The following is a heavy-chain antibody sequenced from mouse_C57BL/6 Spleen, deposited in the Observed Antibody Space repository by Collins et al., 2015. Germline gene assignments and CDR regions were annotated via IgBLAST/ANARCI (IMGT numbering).Heavy chain of an antibody. V-gene: IGHV1-14*01. D-gene: IGHD2-4*01. CDR3: ARPPSTMITAWFAY. Sequence: EVQLQQSGPELVKPGASVKMSCKASGYTFTSYVMHWVKQKPGQGLEWIGYINPYNDGTKYNEKFKGKATLTSDKSSSTAYMELSSLTSEDSAVYYCARPPSTMITAWFAYWGQGTLVTVSA. CDR1: GYTFTSYV. CDR2: INPYNDGT. J-gene: IGHJ3*01.